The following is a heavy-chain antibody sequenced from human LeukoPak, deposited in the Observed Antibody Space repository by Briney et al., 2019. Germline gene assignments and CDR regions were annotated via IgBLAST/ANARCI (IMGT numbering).Heavy chain of an antibody. CDR2: ISSSSSYI. V-gene: IGHV3-21*01. J-gene: IGHJ3*02. D-gene: IGHD3-3*01. CDR3: ARALTIFGVVIYAFDI. CDR1: GFAFNSYS. Sequence: GSLRLSCAASGFAFNSYSMNWVRQAPGKGLEWVSSISSSSSYIYYADSVKGRFTISRDNAKNSLYLQMNSLRAEDTAVYYCARALTIFGVVIYAFDIWGQGTMVTVSS.